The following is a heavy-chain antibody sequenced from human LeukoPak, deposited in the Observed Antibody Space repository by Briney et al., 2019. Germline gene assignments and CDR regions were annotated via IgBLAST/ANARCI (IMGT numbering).Heavy chain of an antibody. Sequence: SVKVSCKASGGTLSSYAISWVRQAPGQGLEWMGGIIPISGTANYAQKFQGRVTITTDESTSTAYMELSSLRSEDTAVYYCARNIRNGVSVSDAFDIWGQGTMVTVSS. J-gene: IGHJ3*02. CDR2: IIPISGTA. V-gene: IGHV1-69*05. CDR3: ARNIRNGVSVSDAFDI. D-gene: IGHD2/OR15-2a*01. CDR1: GGTLSSYA.